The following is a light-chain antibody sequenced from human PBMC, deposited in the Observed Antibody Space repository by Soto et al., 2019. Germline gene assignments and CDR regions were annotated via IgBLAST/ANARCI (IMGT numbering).Light chain of an antibody. V-gene: IGLV2-14*01. CDR2: DVS. J-gene: IGLJ1*01. CDR3: SSYTSSSSVV. Sequence: QSVLTQPASVSGSPGQSITISCTGTSSDVGGYNYVSWYQQHPGKAPKLMIYDVSNRPSGVSTRFSGSKSGNTASLTISGLQDEDEADYYCSSYTSSSSVVFGTGTKITVL. CDR1: SSDVGGYNY.